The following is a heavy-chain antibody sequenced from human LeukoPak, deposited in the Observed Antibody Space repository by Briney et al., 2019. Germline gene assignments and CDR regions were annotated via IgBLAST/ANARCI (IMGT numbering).Heavy chain of an antibody. CDR3: ATALRYQLLTSFDY. V-gene: IGHV3-30*03. D-gene: IGHD2-2*01. CDR1: GFTFSSYG. CDR2: ISYDGSNK. J-gene: IGHJ4*02. Sequence: GGSLRLSCAASGFTFSSYGMHWVRQAPGKGLEWVAVISYDGSNKYYADSVKGRFTISRDNSKNTLYLQMNSLRAEDTAVYYCATALRYQLLTSFDYWGQGTLVTVSS.